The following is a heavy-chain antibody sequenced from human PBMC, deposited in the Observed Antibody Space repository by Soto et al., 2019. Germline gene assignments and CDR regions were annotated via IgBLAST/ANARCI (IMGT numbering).Heavy chain of an antibody. Sequence: EVQLLESGGGLVQPGGSLRLSCAASGFTFSNHAMSWVRQAPGKGLEWVSAISGNGISTYYADSVRGRFTISRDNSKNTLYLQMNRLRADDTAVYYCARDAIAMVRGTSNWFDPWGQGTLVTVST. CDR2: ISGNGIST. CDR1: GFTFSNHA. V-gene: IGHV3-23*01. CDR3: ARDAIAMVRGTSNWFDP. D-gene: IGHD3-10*01. J-gene: IGHJ5*02.